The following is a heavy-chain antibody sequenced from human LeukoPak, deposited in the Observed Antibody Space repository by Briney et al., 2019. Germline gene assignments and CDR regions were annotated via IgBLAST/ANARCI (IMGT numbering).Heavy chain of an antibody. CDR1: GGSFSGYY. J-gene: IGHJ4*02. CDR3: VRLGGRYCTNGVCHFDY. CDR2: INHSGST. Sequence: SETLSLTCAVYGGSFSGYYWSWIRQPPGKGLEWIGEINHSGSTNYNPSLKSRVTISVDTSKNQFSLKLSSVTAADTAVYYCVRLGGRYCTNGVCHFDYWGQGTLVTVSS. V-gene: IGHV4-34*01. D-gene: IGHD2-8*01.